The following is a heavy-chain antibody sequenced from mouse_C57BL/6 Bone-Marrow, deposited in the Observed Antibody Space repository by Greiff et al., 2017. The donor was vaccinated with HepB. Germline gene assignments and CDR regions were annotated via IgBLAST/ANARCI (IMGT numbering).Heavy chain of an antibody. CDR2: IYPRSGNT. CDR1: GYTFTSYG. J-gene: IGHJ1*03. V-gene: IGHV1-81*01. D-gene: IGHD1-1*01. Sequence: QVQLKESGAELARPGASVKLSCKASGYTFTSYGISWVKQRTGQGLEWIGEIYPRSGNTYYNEKFKGKATLTADKSSSPAYMELRSLTSEDSAVYFCARWAVVATDWYFDVWGTGTTVTVSS. CDR3: ARWAVVATDWYFDV.